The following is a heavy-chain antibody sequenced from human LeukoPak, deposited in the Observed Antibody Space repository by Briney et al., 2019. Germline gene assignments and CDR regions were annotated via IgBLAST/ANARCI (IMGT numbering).Heavy chain of an antibody. CDR3: ARAGRGTSARNGFDI. Sequence: SETLSLTCTVSGGSISSYYWSWIRQPAGKGLEWIGHIYSSGNTNYNPSLKSQVTMSVGTSRNQFSLKLSSVTAADTAVYYCARAGRGTSARNGFDIWGQGTMVTVSS. CDR1: GGSISSYY. D-gene: IGHD1-26*01. J-gene: IGHJ3*02. V-gene: IGHV4-4*07. CDR2: IYSSGNT.